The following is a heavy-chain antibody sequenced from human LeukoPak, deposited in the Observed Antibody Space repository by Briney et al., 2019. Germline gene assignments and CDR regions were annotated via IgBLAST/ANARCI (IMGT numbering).Heavy chain of an antibody. CDR3: ARGPDCSGGSCYFYYYYYMDV. D-gene: IGHD2-15*01. CDR1: GFTVSSNY. J-gene: IGHJ6*03. V-gene: IGHV3-53*01. Sequence: GGSLRLSRAASGFTVSSNYMSWVRQAPGKGLEWVSVIYSGGSTYYADSVKGRFTISRDNSKNTLYLQMNSLRAEDTAVYYCARGPDCSGGSCYFYYYYYMDVWGKGTTVTVSS. CDR2: IYSGGST.